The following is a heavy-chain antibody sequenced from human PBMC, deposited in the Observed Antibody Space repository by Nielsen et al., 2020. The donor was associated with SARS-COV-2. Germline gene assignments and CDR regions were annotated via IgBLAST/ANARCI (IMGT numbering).Heavy chain of an antibody. Sequence: GESLKISCAASGFTFSSYAMHWVRQAPGKGLEWVAVISYDGSNKYYADSVKGRFTISRDNSKNTLYLQMNSLRAEDTAVYYCAREDSSSWIGYYYYGMDVWGQGTTVTVSS. CDR3: AREDSSSWIGYYYYGMDV. V-gene: IGHV3-30*04. CDR2: ISYDGSNK. D-gene: IGHD6-13*01. J-gene: IGHJ6*02. CDR1: GFTFSSYA.